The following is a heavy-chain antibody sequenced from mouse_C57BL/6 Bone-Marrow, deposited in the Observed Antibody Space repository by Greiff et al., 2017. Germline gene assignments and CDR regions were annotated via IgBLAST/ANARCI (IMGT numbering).Heavy chain of an antibody. J-gene: IGHJ2*01. V-gene: IGHV1-81*01. CDR3: ARHWGDY. CDR2: IYHRSGNT. Sequence: QVQLQQSGAELARPGASVKLSCKASGYTFTSFGISWVKQRTGQGLEGIGEIYHRSGNTYYNGKFKGKATLTADKSSSTAYMELRSLTSEGSAVYFCARHWGDYWGQGTTLTVSS. CDR1: GYTFTSFG. D-gene: IGHD4-1*01.